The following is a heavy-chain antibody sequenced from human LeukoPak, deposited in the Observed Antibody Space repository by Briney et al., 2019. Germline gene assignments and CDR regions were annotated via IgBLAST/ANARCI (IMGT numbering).Heavy chain of an antibody. J-gene: IGHJ5*02. CDR3: ARGYYDILTGYNNWFDP. V-gene: IGHV4-38-2*02. CDR1: GYSISSGYY. CDR2: IYHSGST. Sequence: PSETLSLTCTVSGYSISSGYYWGWIRQPPGKGLEWIGSIYHSGSTYYNPSLKSRVTISVDTSKNQFSLKLSSVTAADTAVYYCARGYYDILTGYNNWFDPWGQGTLVTVSS. D-gene: IGHD3-9*01.